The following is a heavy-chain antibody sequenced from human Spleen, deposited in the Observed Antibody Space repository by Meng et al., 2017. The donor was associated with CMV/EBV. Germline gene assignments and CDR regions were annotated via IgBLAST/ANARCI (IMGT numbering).Heavy chain of an antibody. V-gene: IGHV3-48*04. Sequence: ETLSLTCAASEFTFSSYGINWVRQAPGKGLEWVSYISSSSSTIYYADSVKGRFTISRDNAKNSLYLQMNSLRAEDTAVYYCARQGSSGWSSDYYGMDVWGQGTTVTVSS. J-gene: IGHJ6*02. CDR3: ARQGSSGWSSDYYGMDV. CDR1: EFTFSSYG. D-gene: IGHD6-19*01. CDR2: ISSSSSTI.